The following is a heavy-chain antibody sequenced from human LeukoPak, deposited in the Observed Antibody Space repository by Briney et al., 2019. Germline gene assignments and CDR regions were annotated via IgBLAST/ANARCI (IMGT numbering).Heavy chain of an antibody. J-gene: IGHJ2*01. CDR2: ISSSSSYT. V-gene: IGHV3-11*05. Sequence: GGSLRLSCAASGFTFSDYYMSWIRQAPGKGLEWVSYISSSSSYTNYADSVKGRFTISRDNAKNSLYLQMNSLRAEDTAVYYCARGWLQPYWYFDLWGRGTVVTVSS. CDR1: GFTFSDYY. D-gene: IGHD5-24*01. CDR3: ARGWLQPYWYFDL.